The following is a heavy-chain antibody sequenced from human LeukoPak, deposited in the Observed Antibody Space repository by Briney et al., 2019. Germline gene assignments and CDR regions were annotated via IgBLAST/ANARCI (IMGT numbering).Heavy chain of an antibody. J-gene: IGHJ4*02. Sequence: ASVKVSCKASGYTFTGYYMYWVRQAPGQGLEWMGWINPNSGGTNYAQKFQGRVTMTRDTSISTAYMELSRLRSDDTAVYYCARDQDVYCSSTSCYDYWGQGTLVTVSS. D-gene: IGHD2-2*01. CDR2: INPNSGGT. CDR3: ARDQDVYCSSTSCYDY. V-gene: IGHV1-2*02. CDR1: GYTFTGYY.